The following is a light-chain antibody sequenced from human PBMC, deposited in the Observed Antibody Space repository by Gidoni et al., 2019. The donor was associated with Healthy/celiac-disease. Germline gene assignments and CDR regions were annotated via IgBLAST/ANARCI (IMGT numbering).Light chain of an antibody. CDR1: TGAVTSGYY. CDR2: STS. CDR3: LLYYGGAQLWV. Sequence: QTVVTQEHALTVSPGGTVTLTCASSTGAVTSGYYPNWFQQKPGQAPRALIYSTSNKPSWTPARFSGSLLGGKAALTLSGVQPEDEAEYYCLLYYGGAQLWVFGGGTKLTVL. J-gene: IGLJ3*02. V-gene: IGLV7-43*01.